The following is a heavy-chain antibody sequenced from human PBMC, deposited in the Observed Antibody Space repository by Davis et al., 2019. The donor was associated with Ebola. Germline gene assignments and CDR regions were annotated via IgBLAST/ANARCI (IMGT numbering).Heavy chain of an antibody. Sequence: SETLSLTCAVYGGSFSGYYWSWIRQPPGKGLEWIGEINHSGSTNYNPSLKSRVTISVDTSKNQFSLKLSSVTAADTAVYYCARRRTYRYYYYGMDVWGQGTTVTVSS. V-gene: IGHV4-34*01. D-gene: IGHD1-1*01. CDR1: GGSFSGYY. CDR2: INHSGST. J-gene: IGHJ6*02. CDR3: ARRRTYRYYYYGMDV.